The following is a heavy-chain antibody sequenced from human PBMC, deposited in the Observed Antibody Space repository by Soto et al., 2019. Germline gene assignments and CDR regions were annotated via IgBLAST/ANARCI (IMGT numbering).Heavy chain of an antibody. J-gene: IGHJ4*01. CDR1: GDSISRDGSS. Sequence: QVQLQESGPGLVKPSQTLVLTCTVSGDSISRDGSSCSWRREPPGKGLELIGYIYHSGATYYNPSLKSRVTTSVDKSKIQFSLSLASVTAADTAVYYCAREMSYYFDSWGHGTLVTVSS. CDR3: AREMSYYFDS. V-gene: IGHV4-30-2*01. CDR2: IYHSGAT.